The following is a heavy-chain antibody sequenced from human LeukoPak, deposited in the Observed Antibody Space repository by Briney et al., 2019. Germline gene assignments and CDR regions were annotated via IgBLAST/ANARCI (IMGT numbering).Heavy chain of an antibody. CDR3: AKLGFTIFGVVMEDYFDY. J-gene: IGHJ4*02. V-gene: IGHV3-30*02. CDR1: GFTFSSYG. CDR2: LRYDGSNK. D-gene: IGHD3-3*01. Sequence: PGGSLRLSCAASGFTFSSYGMHWVRQAPGKGLKWVAFLRYDGSNKYYADSVKGRFTISRDNSKNTLYLQMNSLRAEDTAVYYCAKLGFTIFGVVMEDYFDYWGQGTLVTVSS.